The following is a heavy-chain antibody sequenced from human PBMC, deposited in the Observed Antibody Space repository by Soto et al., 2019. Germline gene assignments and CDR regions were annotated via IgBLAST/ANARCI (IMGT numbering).Heavy chain of an antibody. CDR2: IYNSGST. D-gene: IGHD3-3*01. CDR1: GGSISSGDYF. V-gene: IGHV4-30-4*01. J-gene: IGHJ6*02. Sequence: LSLTCTVSGGSISSGDYFWSWIRQPPGKGMEWIGYIYNSGSTYYNPSLKSRLTISVDTSKNQFSLKLSSVTAADTAVYYCARRGMYSDFWSGYSSYYYYGMDVWGRGTTVTVSS. CDR3: ARRGMYSDFWSGYSSYYYYGMDV.